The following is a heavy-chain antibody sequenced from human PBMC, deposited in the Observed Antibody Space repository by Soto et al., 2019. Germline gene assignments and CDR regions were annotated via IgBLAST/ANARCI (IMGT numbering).Heavy chain of an antibody. J-gene: IGHJ4*02. CDR3: AKDLGEMATLAFDY. V-gene: IGHV3-30*18. CDR1: GFTFSSYG. CDR2: ISYDGSNK. Sequence: GGSLRLSCAASGFTFSSYGMHWFRQAPGKGLEWVAVISYDGSNKYYADSVKGRFTISRDNSKDTLYLQMNSLRAEDTAVYYCAKDLGEMATLAFDYWGQGTLVTVSS. D-gene: IGHD2-15*01.